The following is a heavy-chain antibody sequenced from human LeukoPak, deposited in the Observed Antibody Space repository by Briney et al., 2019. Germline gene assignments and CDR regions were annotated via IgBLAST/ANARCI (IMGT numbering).Heavy chain of an antibody. CDR2: MDTDGRTT. V-gene: IGHV3-74*01. D-gene: IGHD6-25*01. CDR3: ATDVTGSEDR. Sequence: PGGSLRLSCVVSGFPFGNFWMHWVRQVPGKGLVWVARMDTDGRTTDYADSVKGRFTISRDNARNTLYLQMMSLRADDTALYYCATDVTGSEDRWGQGTLVTVSS. CDR1: GFPFGNFW. J-gene: IGHJ5*02.